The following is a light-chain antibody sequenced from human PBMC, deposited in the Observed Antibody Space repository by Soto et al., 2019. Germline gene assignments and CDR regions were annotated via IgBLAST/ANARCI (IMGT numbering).Light chain of an antibody. Sequence: EIAMTQSPGTLSVSPGEGATLSCRASQSVDSNLAWYQQRPGQAPRLLIYGASTRATGVPARFSGSGSGTEFTLNISSLQSEDFAVYSCQQYHRWPITFGQGTRLEIK. J-gene: IGKJ5*01. CDR3: QQYHRWPIT. CDR2: GAS. V-gene: IGKV3-15*01. CDR1: QSVDSN.